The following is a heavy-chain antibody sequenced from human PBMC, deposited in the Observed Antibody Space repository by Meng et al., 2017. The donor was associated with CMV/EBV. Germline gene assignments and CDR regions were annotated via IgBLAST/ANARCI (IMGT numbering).Heavy chain of an antibody. CDR1: GFTFSSYA. Sequence: GESLKISCAASGFTFSSYAMSWVRQAPGKGLEWVSAISGSGGSTYYADSVKGRFPISRDNSKNTLYLQMNSLRAEDTAVYYCAKDGLRGRYSGSYYYFDYWGQGTLVTVSS. CDR2: ISGSGGST. J-gene: IGHJ4*02. D-gene: IGHD1-26*01. CDR3: AKDGLRGRYSGSYYYFDY. V-gene: IGHV3-23*01.